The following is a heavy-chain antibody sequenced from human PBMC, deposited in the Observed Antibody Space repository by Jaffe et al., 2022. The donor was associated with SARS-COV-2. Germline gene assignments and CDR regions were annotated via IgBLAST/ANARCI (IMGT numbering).Heavy chain of an antibody. V-gene: IGHV2-26*01. D-gene: IGHD3-10*01. J-gene: IGHJ6*02. CDR1: GFSLSNARMG. CDR2: IFSNDEK. CDR3: ARIWYYYGSGSYYTNYYYYYGMDV. Sequence: QVTLKESGPVLVKPTETLTLTCTVSGFSLSNARMGVSWIRQPPGKALEWLAHIFSNDEKSYSTSLKSRLTISKDTSKSQVVLTMTNMDPVDTATYYCARIWYYYGSGSYYTNYYYYYGMDVWGQGTTVTVSS.